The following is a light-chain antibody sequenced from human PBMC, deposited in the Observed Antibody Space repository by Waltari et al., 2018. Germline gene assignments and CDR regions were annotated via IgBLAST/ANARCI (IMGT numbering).Light chain of an antibody. CDR3: YSTDNNGRVV. V-gene: IGLV3-10*01. CDR2: EDK. J-gene: IGLJ2*01. Sequence: SYELTQPPSVSVSPGQTARITCSGDALPKKYAYWYQQKSGQTPVLVIYEDKKRPSGIPERVSGSSSGTVATLTISGAQVEDEADYFCYSTDNNGRVVFGGGTKLTVL. CDR1: ALPKKY.